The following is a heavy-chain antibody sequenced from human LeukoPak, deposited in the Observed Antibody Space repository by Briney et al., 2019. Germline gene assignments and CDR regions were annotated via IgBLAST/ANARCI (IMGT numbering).Heavy chain of an antibody. CDR1: GFTFSGYC. J-gene: IGHJ4*02. Sequence: GGSLSFSCAASGFTFSGYCMHWVRQAPGKGLLWVSRINSDGSSSNYADSVKGRFTISRDNAKNTLYLQMNSLRVEDTAVYYCARWVQRAFDYWGQGALVTVSS. D-gene: IGHD1-26*01. CDR3: ARWVQRAFDY. CDR2: INSDGSSS. V-gene: IGHV3-74*01.